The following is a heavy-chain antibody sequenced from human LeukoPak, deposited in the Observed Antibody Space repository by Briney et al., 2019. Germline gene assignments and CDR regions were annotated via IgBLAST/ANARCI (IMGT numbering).Heavy chain of an antibody. V-gene: IGHV3-7*01. J-gene: IGHJ4*02. Sequence: PGGSLRLSCAPSGFTFSSFWMSWVRQAPGKGLEWVANIKPDGSEKYYADSVKGRFTISRDNAKNSLYLQMNSLRAEDTAVYYCARHINWGFDYWGQGTPVTVSS. CDR2: IKPDGSEK. D-gene: IGHD7-27*01. CDR3: ARHINWGFDY. CDR1: GFTFSSFW.